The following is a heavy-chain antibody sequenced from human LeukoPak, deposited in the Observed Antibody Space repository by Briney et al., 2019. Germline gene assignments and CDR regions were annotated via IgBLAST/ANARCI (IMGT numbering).Heavy chain of an antibody. CDR1: GYTFTGYY. CDR3: ATSLSPGDLFDY. J-gene: IGHJ4*02. V-gene: IGHV1-2*02. D-gene: IGHD7-27*01. CDR2: INPNSGTT. Sequence: ASVKVSCNASGYTFTGYYMSWVRQAPGQGLEWMGWINPNSGTTNYAQKFQGRVAMTTDTSVNAAYMELSRLRSDDTAVYYCATSLSPGDLFDYWGQGALVTVSS.